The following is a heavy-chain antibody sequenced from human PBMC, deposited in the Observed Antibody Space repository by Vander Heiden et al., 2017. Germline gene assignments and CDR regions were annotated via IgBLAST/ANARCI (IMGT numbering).Heavy chain of an antibody. CDR2: VRKDGGST. V-gene: IGHV3-23*01. J-gene: IGHJ4*02. CDR3: ACSGGGTIDY. Sequence: EGQLLDSGGGLEQPGGSLRLSCTASGVTSSSYAMSWVLQAPGKGLEWISTVRKDGGSTYYVGSVQGRFTISRDNSKNTQYLQMNSLRVEDTAIYYCACSGGGTIDYWSQGTLVSVSS. D-gene: IGHD6-19*01. CDR1: GVTSSSYA.